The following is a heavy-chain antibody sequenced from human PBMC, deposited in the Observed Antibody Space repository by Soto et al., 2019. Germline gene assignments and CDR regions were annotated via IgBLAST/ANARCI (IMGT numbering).Heavy chain of an antibody. D-gene: IGHD2-2*01. CDR2: ISYNVRT. J-gene: IGHJ5*02. CDR1: GDSISSSAYF. Sequence: QVRLQESGPGLVKPSETLSLNCTVSGDSISSSAYFWAWIRRSPGKGLEWIATISYNVRTYYNPSLKSRVTTSVDTSKNQFSLKLTSVTAADTAIYYCARAIQYADPAQEWLGPWGQGTMVSVSS. CDR3: ARAIQYADPAQEWLGP. V-gene: IGHV4-39*02.